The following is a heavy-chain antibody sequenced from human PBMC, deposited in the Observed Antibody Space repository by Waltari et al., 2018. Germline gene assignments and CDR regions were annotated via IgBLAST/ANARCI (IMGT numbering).Heavy chain of an antibody. CDR1: GFTFSSYW. D-gene: IGHD7-27*01. Sequence: EVQLVESGGGLVQPGGSLRLSCAAAGFTFSSYWMSWVRQCPVKGLGWVANIKQDGSEKYYVDAVKGRFTISRDTAKNSLYLQMNSLRSEDTAVYYCARALPWGSSLDYWGQGTLVTVSS. J-gene: IGHJ4*02. CDR3: ARALPWGSSLDY. V-gene: IGHV3-7*01. CDR2: IKQDGSEK.